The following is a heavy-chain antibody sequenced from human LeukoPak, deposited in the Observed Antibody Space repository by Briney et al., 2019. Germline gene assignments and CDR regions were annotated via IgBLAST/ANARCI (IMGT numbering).Heavy chain of an antibody. Sequence: SETLSLTCAVYGGSFSGYYWSWIRQPPGKGLEWIGEINHSGSTNYNPSLKSRVTISVDTSKNQFSLKLSSVTAADTAVYYCARDPPEGYDLWSGYSTKHYYYGMDVWGQGTTVTVSS. J-gene: IGHJ6*02. V-gene: IGHV4-34*01. CDR2: INHSGST. D-gene: IGHD3-3*01. CDR3: ARDPPEGYDLWSGYSTKHYYYGMDV. CDR1: GGSFSGYY.